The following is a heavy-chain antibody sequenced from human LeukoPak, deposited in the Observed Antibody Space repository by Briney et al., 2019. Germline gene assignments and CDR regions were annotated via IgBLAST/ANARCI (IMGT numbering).Heavy chain of an antibody. J-gene: IGHJ3*02. CDR2: ISSNGGST. V-gene: IGHV3-64*01. Sequence: GGSLRLSCAASGFTFSHYAMHWVRQAPGKGLEYVSAISSNGGSTYYANSVKGRFTISRDNSKNTLYLQMGSLRAEDMGVYYCARDSVTVSVGAFDIWGQGTMVIVSS. CDR1: GFTFSHYA. CDR3: ARDSVTVSVGAFDI. D-gene: IGHD2-2*01.